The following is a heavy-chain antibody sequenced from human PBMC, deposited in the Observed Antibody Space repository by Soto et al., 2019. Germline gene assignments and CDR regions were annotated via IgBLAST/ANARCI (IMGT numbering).Heavy chain of an antibody. J-gene: IGHJ4*02. CDR2: ISGSAGST. CDR3: AKEETSTYVPWDY. CDR1: GFTFSSYA. Sequence: VQLLESGGGLVQPGGSLRLSCAASGFTFSSYAMSWVRQAPGKGLEWVSSISGSAGSTYYADSVKGRFTISRDNSRNTLYLQMNSLRAEDTALYYCAKEETSTYVPWDYWGQGTLVTVSS. D-gene: IGHD3-10*02. V-gene: IGHV3-23*01.